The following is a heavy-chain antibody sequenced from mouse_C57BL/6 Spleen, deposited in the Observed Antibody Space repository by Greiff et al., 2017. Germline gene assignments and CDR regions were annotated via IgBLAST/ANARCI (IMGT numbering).Heavy chain of an antibody. CDR2: INPNNGGT. D-gene: IGHD1-1*01. J-gene: IGHJ4*01. Sequence: VQLQQSGPVLVKPGASVKISCKASGYTFTDYYMNWVKQSHGKSLEWIGDINPNNGGTSYNQKFKGKATLTVDKSSSPAYMELRSLPSEDSAVYYCARRVTVVEYAIDYWGQGTSVTVSS. V-gene: IGHV1-26*01. CDR1: GYTFTDYY. CDR3: ARRVTVVEYAIDY.